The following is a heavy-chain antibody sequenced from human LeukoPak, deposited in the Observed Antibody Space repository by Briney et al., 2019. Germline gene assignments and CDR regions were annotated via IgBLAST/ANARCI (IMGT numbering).Heavy chain of an antibody. D-gene: IGHD5-24*01. J-gene: IGHJ3*02. CDR3: AKRDGYNGDAFDI. CDR2: IWYDGSNK. Sequence: TGGSLRLSCAASGFTFSSYSMHWVRQAPGKGLEWVAVIWYDGSNKYYADSVKGRFTISRDNSKNTLYVQMNSLRAEDTAVYYCAKRDGYNGDAFDIWGQGTMVTVSS. V-gene: IGHV3-33*06. CDR1: GFTFSSYS.